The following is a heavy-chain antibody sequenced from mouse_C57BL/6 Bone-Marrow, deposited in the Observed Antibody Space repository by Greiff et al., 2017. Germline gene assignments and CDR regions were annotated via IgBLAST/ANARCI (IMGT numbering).Heavy chain of an antibody. CDR2: ISSGGSYT. J-gene: IGHJ4*01. Sequence: EVQLVESGGDLVKPGGSLKLSCAASGFTFSSYGMSWVRQTPDKRLEWVATISSGGSYTYYPDSVKGRFTISRDNAKNTLYLQMSSLKSEDTAMYYCARRVYYDYDGLRDYWGQGTSVTVSS. D-gene: IGHD2-4*01. V-gene: IGHV5-6*01. CDR1: GFTFSSYG. CDR3: ARRVYYDYDGLRDY.